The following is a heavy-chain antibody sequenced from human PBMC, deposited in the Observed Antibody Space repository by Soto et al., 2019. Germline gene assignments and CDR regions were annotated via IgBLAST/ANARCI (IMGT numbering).Heavy chain of an antibody. CDR2: ISGSGGST. Sequence: EVQLLESGGGLVQPGGSLRLSCAASGFTFSSYAMSWVRQAPGKGLEWVSAISGSGGSTYYADSVKGRFTISRDNSKNTLYLPMKNLRAEDTAVYYCAKSEGNYDILTGLLDYWGQGTLVTVSS. CDR3: AKSEGNYDILTGLLDY. D-gene: IGHD3-9*01. CDR1: GFTFSSYA. V-gene: IGHV3-23*01. J-gene: IGHJ4*02.